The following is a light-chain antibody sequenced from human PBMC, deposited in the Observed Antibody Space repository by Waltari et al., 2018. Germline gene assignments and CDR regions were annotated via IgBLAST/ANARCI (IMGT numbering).Light chain of an antibody. Sequence: DILMTQSPSSVSASVGDSVTITCRASQGVGSWLAWYQQKAGKAPKLLIYGASTLQSGVPSRFSGSQSGTEFTLTISSLQPEDFATYYCQETNTFPWTFGQGTKVEI. J-gene: IGKJ1*01. CDR2: GAS. CDR3: QETNTFPWT. CDR1: QGVGSW. V-gene: IGKV1-12*01.